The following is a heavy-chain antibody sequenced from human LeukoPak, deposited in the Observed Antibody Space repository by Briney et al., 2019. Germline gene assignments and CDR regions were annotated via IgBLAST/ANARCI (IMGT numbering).Heavy chain of an antibody. CDR3: ARSKDILTGYCFDY. J-gene: IGHJ4*02. CDR2: IYYSGST. CDR1: GGSISSYY. V-gene: IGHV4-59*01. D-gene: IGHD3-9*01. Sequence: SETLSLTCTVSGGSISSYYWSWIRQPPGKGLEWIGYIYYSGSTNYNPSLKSRVTISVDTSKNQFSLKLSSVTAADTAVYYCARSKDILTGYCFDYWGQGSLVTVSS.